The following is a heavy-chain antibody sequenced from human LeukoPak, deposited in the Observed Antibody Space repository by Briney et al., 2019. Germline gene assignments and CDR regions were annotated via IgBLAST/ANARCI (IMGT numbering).Heavy chain of an antibody. CDR3: ARSLAFKAYDY. J-gene: IGHJ4*02. Sequence: GGSLRLSCAASGFTFSSYSMNWVRHAPGKGLEWVSSISSSSSYIYYADSVKGRFTISRDNAKNSLYLQMNSLRAEDTAVYYCARSLAFKAYDYWGQGTLVTVSS. CDR1: GFTFSSYS. CDR2: ISSSSSYI. V-gene: IGHV3-21*01.